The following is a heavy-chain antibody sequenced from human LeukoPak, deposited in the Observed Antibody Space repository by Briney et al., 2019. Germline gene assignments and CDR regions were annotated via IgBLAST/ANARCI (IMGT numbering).Heavy chain of an antibody. D-gene: IGHD6-19*01. J-gene: IGHJ4*02. CDR2: ISGSGGST. V-gene: IGHV3-23*01. CDR1: GFTFSSYA. Sequence: GGSLRLSCAASGFTFSSYAMSWVRQAPGKGLEWVSAISGSGGSTYYADSVKGRFTISRDNAKSSLFLQMNSLRDEDTAVYYCATSSIALAGTVDYWGQGTLVTVSS. CDR3: ATSSIALAGTVDY.